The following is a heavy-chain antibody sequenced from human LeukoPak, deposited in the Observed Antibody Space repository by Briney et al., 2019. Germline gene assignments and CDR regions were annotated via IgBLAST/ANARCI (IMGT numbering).Heavy chain of an antibody. J-gene: IGHJ4*02. CDR1: GGSISLIGYY. V-gene: IGHV4-39*01. D-gene: IGHD6-13*01. CDR2: IYYSGST. CDR3: ACIAAAGKNFDY. Sequence: SETLSLTCTVSGGSISLIGYYWGWIRQPPGKGLEWIGTIYYSGSTYYNPSLKSRVTISVDTSKNQFSLKLSSVTAADTAVYYCACIAAAGKNFDYWGQGTLVTVSS.